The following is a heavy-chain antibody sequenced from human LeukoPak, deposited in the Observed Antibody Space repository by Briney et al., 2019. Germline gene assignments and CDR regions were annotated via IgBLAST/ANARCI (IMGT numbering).Heavy chain of an antibody. D-gene: IGHD4-17*01. CDR3: ARTGLTYLTTVTTWFDY. J-gene: IGHJ4*02. CDR1: GFTFSSYS. V-gene: IGHV3-21*01. Sequence: GGSLRLSCAASGFTFSSYSMNWVRQAPGKGLEWVSSITSSGRYIYYADSVKGRFTISRDNSKNTLYLQMNSLRAEDTAVYYCARTGLTYLTTVTTWFDYWGQGTLVTVSS. CDR2: ITSSGRYI.